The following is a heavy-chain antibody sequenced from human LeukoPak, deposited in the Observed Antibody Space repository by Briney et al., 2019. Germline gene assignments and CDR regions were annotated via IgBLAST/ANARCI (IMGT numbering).Heavy chain of an antibody. CDR1: GYTFTSYY. Sequence: ASVKVSCKASGYTFTSYYMHWVRQAPGQGLEWMGIINPSGGSTSHAQKFQGRVTMTRDTSISTAYMELSRLRSDDTAVYYCAKRRYYYDSSGYYDAFDIWGQGTMVTVSS. CDR3: AKRRYYYDSSGYYDAFDI. V-gene: IGHV1-46*01. D-gene: IGHD3-22*01. J-gene: IGHJ3*02. CDR2: INPSGGST.